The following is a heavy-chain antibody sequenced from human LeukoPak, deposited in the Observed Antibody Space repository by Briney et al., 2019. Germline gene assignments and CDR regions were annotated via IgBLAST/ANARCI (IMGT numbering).Heavy chain of an antibody. D-gene: IGHD5-18*01. J-gene: IGHJ4*02. Sequence: GGSLRLSCAASGFTFSSYEMNWVRQAPGKGLEWVSYISSSGSTIYYADSVKGRFTISRDNAKNSLYLQMNSLRAEDTAVYYCARKLGYSYYFDYWGQGTLVTVSS. CDR1: GFTFSSYE. CDR2: ISSSGSTI. CDR3: ARKLGYSYYFDY. V-gene: IGHV3-48*03.